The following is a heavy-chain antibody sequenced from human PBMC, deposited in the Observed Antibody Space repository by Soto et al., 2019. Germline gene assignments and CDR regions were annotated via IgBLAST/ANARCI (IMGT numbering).Heavy chain of an antibody. D-gene: IGHD6-6*01. V-gene: IGHV2-26*01. Sequence: QVTLKESGPVLVKPTETLTLTCTVSGFSLSNARMGVSWIRQPPGKALEWLAHIFSNDEKSYSTSLKSRLTISKDTSKSQVVLTMTNMDPVDTATYYCARNEQLGLDEYYFDYWGQGTLVTVSS. CDR2: IFSNDEK. CDR1: GFSLSNARMG. J-gene: IGHJ4*02. CDR3: ARNEQLGLDEYYFDY.